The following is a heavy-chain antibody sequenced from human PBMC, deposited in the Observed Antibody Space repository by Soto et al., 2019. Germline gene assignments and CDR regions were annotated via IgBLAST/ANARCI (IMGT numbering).Heavy chain of an antibody. CDR2: INAGNGNT. D-gene: IGHD6-13*01. Sequence: ASVKVSCKASGYTFTSYAMHWVRQAPGQRLEWMGWINAGNGNTKYSQKFQGRVTITRDTSASTAYMELSSLRSEDTAVYYCAREYSHYYYYGMDVWGQGTTVTVSS. J-gene: IGHJ6*02. CDR1: GYTFTSYA. V-gene: IGHV1-3*01. CDR3: AREYSHYYYYGMDV.